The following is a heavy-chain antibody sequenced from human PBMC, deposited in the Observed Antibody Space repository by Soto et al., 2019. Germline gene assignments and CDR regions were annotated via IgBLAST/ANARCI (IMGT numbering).Heavy chain of an antibody. V-gene: IGHV3-23*01. D-gene: IGHD6-13*01. Sequence: PGGSLRLSCAASGFTFSSYATSWVRQAPGKGLEWVSGITGGGTTYYADSVKGRFTISRDNSKNALFLQMNSLRVEDTAVYYCAKDLLAAAGPLHYWGQGTLVTVSS. J-gene: IGHJ4*02. CDR1: GFTFSSYA. CDR3: AKDLLAAAGPLHY. CDR2: ITGGGTT.